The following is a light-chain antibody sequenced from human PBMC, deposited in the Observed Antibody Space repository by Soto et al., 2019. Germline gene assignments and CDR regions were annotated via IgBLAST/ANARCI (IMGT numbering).Light chain of an antibody. Sequence: EIVLTQSPGTLSLSPGERVTLSCRASQSLSSGYLAWYQQKFGQAPRLLIYDASRRATGIPERFSGSGSGTDFTLTINRLEPEDFVVYYCQQYGSSPTFGLGTKVEIK. CDR2: DAS. CDR1: QSLSSGY. V-gene: IGKV3-20*01. J-gene: IGKJ1*01. CDR3: QQYGSSPT.